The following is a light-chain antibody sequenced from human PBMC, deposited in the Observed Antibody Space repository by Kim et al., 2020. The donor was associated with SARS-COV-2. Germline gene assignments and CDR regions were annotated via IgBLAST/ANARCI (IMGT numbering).Light chain of an antibody. Sequence: SYELTQPPSVSVTPGKTARITCWGNNIESKSMHWYQHKQGQAPVLVIYYDSDRPSGFPEPFSVSNSGYTATLTLSMGEAGDEADYYCQVWDSSSDHRVFGGGTQLTVL. V-gene: IGLV3-21*04. CDR1: NIESKS. CDR3: QVWDSSSDHRV. J-gene: IGLJ3*02. CDR2: YDS.